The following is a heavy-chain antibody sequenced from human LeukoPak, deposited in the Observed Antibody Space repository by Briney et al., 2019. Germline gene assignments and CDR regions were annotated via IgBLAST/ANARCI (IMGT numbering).Heavy chain of an antibody. CDR3: ARGGGYSYDRTRYYYYGMDV. CDR2: ISSSGSTI. Sequence: GGSLRLSCAASGFTFSDYYMSWIRQAPGKGLEWVSYISSSGSTIYYADSVKGRLTISRDNAKNSLYLQMNSLRAEDTAVYYCARGGGYSYDRTRYYYYGMDVWGQGTTVTVSS. V-gene: IGHV3-11*01. CDR1: GFTFSDYY. J-gene: IGHJ6*02. D-gene: IGHD5-18*01.